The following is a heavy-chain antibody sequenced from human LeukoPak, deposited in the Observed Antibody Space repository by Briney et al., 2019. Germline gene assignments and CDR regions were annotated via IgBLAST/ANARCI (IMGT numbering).Heavy chain of an antibody. CDR1: GGTFSSYA. Sequence: SVKVSCKASGGTFSSYAISWVRQAPGQGLEWMGGIIPIFGTANYAQKFQGRVTITADESTSTAYMELSSLRSDDTAVYYCARETETFSDYWGQGTLVTVSS. J-gene: IGHJ4*02. CDR2: IIPIFGTA. D-gene: IGHD1-1*01. V-gene: IGHV1-69*13. CDR3: ARETETFSDY.